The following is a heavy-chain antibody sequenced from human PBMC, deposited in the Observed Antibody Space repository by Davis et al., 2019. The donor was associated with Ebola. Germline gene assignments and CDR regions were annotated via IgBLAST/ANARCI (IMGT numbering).Heavy chain of an antibody. J-gene: IGHJ4*02. Sequence: SVKVSYKASGGTFSSYAISWVRQAPGQGLEWMGGIIPIFGTANYAQKFQGRVTITADESTSTAYMELSSLKSEDTAVYYCARGRSGDGYKDWGQGTLVTVSS. D-gene: IGHD5-24*01. V-gene: IGHV1-69*13. CDR1: GGTFSSYA. CDR2: IIPIFGTA. CDR3: ARGRSGDGYKD.